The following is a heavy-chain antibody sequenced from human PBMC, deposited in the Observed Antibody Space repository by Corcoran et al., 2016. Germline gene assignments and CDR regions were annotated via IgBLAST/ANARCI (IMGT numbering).Heavy chain of an antibody. CDR1: GYTFIHHD. D-gene: IGHD6-19*01. CDR2: MNSNSGKT. Sequence: QVQLVQSGAEVKKPGDSVKGSCKASGYTFIHHDINWVRQGTGQGLEWMGWMNSNSGKTGYAQMFQGRVTMNRDTSIDTAYLELSSLRYDDTAVYVCVRGSGQDGRDWFDPWGQGTAVIVSS. CDR3: VRGSGQDGRDWFDP. J-gene: IGHJ5*02. V-gene: IGHV1-8*01.